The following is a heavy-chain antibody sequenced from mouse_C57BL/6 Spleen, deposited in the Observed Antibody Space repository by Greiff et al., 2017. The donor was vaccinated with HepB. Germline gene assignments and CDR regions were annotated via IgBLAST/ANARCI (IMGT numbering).Heavy chain of an antibody. CDR2: IDPSDSYT. V-gene: IGHV1-69*01. J-gene: IGHJ2*01. CDR3: ARKWIPGYYLDD. CDR1: GYTFTSYW. Sequence: QVQLPQPGAELVMPGASVKLSCKASGYTFTSYWMHWVKQRPGQGLEWIGEIDPSDSYTNSTQKFKGKSTLTVDKSSSTAYMQLSSLTSEDSAVYYCARKWIPGYYLDDWGQGTTLTVSS.